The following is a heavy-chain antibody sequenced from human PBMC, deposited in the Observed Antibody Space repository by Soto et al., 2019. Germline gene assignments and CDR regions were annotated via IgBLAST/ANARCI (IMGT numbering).Heavy chain of an antibody. CDR2: MNPNSGNT. CDR1: GYTFTSYD. Sequence: QVQLVQSGAEVKKPGASVKVSCKASGYTFTSYDINWVRQATGQGLEWMGWMNPNSGNTGYAQKFQGRVTMTRNTPISTAYMELSSLRSEDTAVYYCARGRPYDFWSGYYPFYNWFDPWGQGTLVTVSS. V-gene: IGHV1-8*01. D-gene: IGHD3-3*01. J-gene: IGHJ5*02. CDR3: ARGRPYDFWSGYYPFYNWFDP.